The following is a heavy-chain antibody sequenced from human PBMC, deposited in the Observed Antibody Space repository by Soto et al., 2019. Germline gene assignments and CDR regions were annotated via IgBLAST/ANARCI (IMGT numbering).Heavy chain of an antibody. J-gene: IGHJ4*02. CDR2: IYYSGST. Sequence: SETLSLTCTVSGGSISSYYWSWIRQPPGKGLEWIGSIYYSGSTYYNPSLKSRVTISVDTSKNQFSLKLSSVTAADTAVYYCAGSSGWSFFDYWGLGTLVTVSS. D-gene: IGHD6-19*01. CDR3: AGSSGWSFFDY. CDR1: GGSISSYY. V-gene: IGHV4-59*05.